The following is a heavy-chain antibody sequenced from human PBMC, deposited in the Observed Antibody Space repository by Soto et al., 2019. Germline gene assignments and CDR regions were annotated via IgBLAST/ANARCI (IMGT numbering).Heavy chain of an antibody. CDR1: GFTFSNAW. Sequence: GGSLRLSCAASGFTFSNAWIILCRQPPLKGLEWVGRIKSKTDGGTTDYAAPVKGRFTISRDDSKNTLYLQMNSLKTEDTAVYYCTTINTIFGVVIPFDYWGQGTLVTVSS. CDR3: TTINTIFGVVIPFDY. D-gene: IGHD3-3*01. J-gene: IGHJ4*02. CDR2: IKSKTDGGTT. V-gene: IGHV3-15*01.